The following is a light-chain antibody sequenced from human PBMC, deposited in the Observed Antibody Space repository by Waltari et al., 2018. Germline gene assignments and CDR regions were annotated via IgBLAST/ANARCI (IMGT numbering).Light chain of an antibody. CDR3: QQYFHLST. CDR2: GAS. J-gene: IGKJ1*01. V-gene: IGKV1-5*03. CDR1: QSIRSS. Sequence: DIQVTQSPSTLAAPLGARVSITCLASQSIRSSLAWFQQKPGKGPKLLIYGASTLESWVPSRFSGSGSGTEFTLTISSLQPDDFATYYCQQYFHLSTFGQGTKVEIK.